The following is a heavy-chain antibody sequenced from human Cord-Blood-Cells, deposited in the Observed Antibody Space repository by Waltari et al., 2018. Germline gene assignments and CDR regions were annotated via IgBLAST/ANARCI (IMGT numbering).Heavy chain of an antibody. CDR2: ISYDGSNK. D-gene: IGHD6-6*01. CDR1: GFTFRSYG. Sequence: QVQLVESGGGVVQPGRSLRPSCVASGFTFRSYGMYLFRPAPGKGLEWVAVISYDGSNKYYADSVKGRFTISRDNSKNTLYLQMNSLRAEDTAVYYCAKENSSSSCFAFDIWGQGTMVTVSS. J-gene: IGHJ3*02. V-gene: IGHV3-30*18. CDR3: AKENSSSSCFAFDI.